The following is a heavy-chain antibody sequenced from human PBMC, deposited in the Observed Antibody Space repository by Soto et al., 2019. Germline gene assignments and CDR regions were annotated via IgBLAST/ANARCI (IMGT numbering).Heavy chain of an antibody. CDR3: ARWFFDGYGDYVDGMDV. CDR1: GFTFSSYA. J-gene: IGHJ6*02. CDR2: ISYDGSNK. V-gene: IGHV3-30-3*01. D-gene: IGHD4-17*01. Sequence: QVQLVESGGGVVQPGRSLRLSCAASGFTFSSYAMHWVRQAPGKGLEWVAVISYDGSNKYYADSVKGRFTISRDNSKNTLYLQMNGLRAEDTGVYYCARWFFDGYGDYVDGMDVWGQGTTVTVSS.